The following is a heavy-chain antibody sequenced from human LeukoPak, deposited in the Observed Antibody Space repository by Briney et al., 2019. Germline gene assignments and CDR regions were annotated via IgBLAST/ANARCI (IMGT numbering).Heavy chain of an antibody. J-gene: IGHJ4*02. D-gene: IGHD3-10*01. CDR3: ARSGGIIDY. CDR1: GFTFSSYA. CDR2: ISYDGSNK. V-gene: IGHV3-30*04. Sequence: GGSLRLSCAASGFTFSSYAMHWVRQAPGKGLEWVAVISYDGSNKYYADSVKGRFTISRDNSKSTLYLQMNSLRAEDTARYYCARSGGIIDYWGQGTLVTVSS.